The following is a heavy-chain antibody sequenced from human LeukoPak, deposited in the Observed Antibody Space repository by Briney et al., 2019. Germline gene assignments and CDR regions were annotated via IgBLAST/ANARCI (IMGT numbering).Heavy chain of an antibody. Sequence: GGSLRLSCAASGFTFSSYGMHWVRQAPGKGLEWVAVIWYDGSNKYYADSVKGRFTISRDNSKNTLYLQMNSLRAEDTAVYYCARGGLDHDAFDIWGQGTMVTVFS. D-gene: IGHD3/OR15-3a*01. CDR3: ARGGLDHDAFDI. V-gene: IGHV3-33*01. CDR2: IWYDGSNK. J-gene: IGHJ3*02. CDR1: GFTFSSYG.